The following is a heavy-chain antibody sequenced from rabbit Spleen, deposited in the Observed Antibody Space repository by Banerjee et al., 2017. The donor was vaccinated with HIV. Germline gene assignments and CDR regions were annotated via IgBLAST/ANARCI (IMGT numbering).Heavy chain of an antibody. CDR2: IYASTGKP. CDR3: ARDLVAVIGWNFNL. V-gene: IGHV1S45*01. D-gene: IGHD1-1*01. Sequence: QEQLEESGGDLVQPEGSLTLTCTASGFSFSSSYWTCWVRQAPGKGLEWIACIYASTGKPVYATWASGRFTISRTSSTTVTLQMTSLTAADTATYFCARDLVAVIGWNFNLWGQGTLVTVS. CDR1: GFSFSSSYW. J-gene: IGHJ4*01.